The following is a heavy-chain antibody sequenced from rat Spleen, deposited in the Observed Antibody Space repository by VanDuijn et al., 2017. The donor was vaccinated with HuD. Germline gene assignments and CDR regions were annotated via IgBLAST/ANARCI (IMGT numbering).Heavy chain of an antibody. CDR3: TRQWDY. CDR1: GFTFSDHG. J-gene: IGHJ2*01. CDR2: ISYDGGDT. Sequence: EVQLVESGGGLVQPGRSMKLSCAASGFTFSDHGMAWVLQAPTKGLVWVASISYDGGDTYYRDSVRGRFTISRDNAKNTLYLQMDSLRSEDTATYYCTRQWDYWGQGVLVTVSS. V-gene: IGHV5S13*01.